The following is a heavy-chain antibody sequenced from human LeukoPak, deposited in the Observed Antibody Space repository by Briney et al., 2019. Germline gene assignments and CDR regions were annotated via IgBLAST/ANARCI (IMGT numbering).Heavy chain of an antibody. D-gene: IGHD3-22*01. Sequence: GGSPRLSCAASGFSFSSFAMSWVRQAPGKGLEWVSSISGSGGSTDYADSVKGRFTISRDNSRNTLYLQMNSLRAEDTAVYYCAKRNDPYYYDSSGSQSPAFDIWGQGSMVTVSS. CDR2: ISGSGGST. CDR3: AKRNDPYYYDSSGSQSPAFDI. J-gene: IGHJ3*02. CDR1: GFSFSSFA. V-gene: IGHV3-23*01.